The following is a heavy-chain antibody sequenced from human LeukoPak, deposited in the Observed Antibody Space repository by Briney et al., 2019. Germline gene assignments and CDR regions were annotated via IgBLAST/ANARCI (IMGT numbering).Heavy chain of an antibody. J-gene: IGHJ6*03. CDR1: GFPFSSYA. V-gene: IGHV3-23*01. CDR3: AKGQGGAASYYYMDV. D-gene: IGHD1-26*01. CDR2: ISGSGGST. Sequence: GSLRLSCPASGFPFSSYAMSWVRQAPGKGLEWVSAISGSGGSTYYADSVKGRFTISRDNSKRTLYLQMNSLRAEDTAVYYFAKGQGGAASYYYMDVWGKGTTVTVSS.